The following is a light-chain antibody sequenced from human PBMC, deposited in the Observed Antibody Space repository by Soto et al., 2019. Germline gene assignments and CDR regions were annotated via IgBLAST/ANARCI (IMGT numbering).Light chain of an antibody. CDR1: SSDVGGYNY. CDR3: SSYKSSSTLGV. V-gene: IGLV2-14*03. CDR2: DVS. J-gene: IGLJ1*01. Sequence: QSALTQPASVSGSPGQSITISCTGTSSDVGGYNYVSWYQQLPGKAPKLMIYDVSNRPSGVSDRFSGSKSGNTASLTISGLQAEDEADYYCSSYKSSSTLGVFGTGTKVTVL.